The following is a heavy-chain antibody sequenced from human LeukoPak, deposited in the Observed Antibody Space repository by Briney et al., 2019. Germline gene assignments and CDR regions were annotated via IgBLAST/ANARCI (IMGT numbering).Heavy chain of an antibody. V-gene: IGHV4-59*11. CDR2: IYDTGGA. CDR3: ARGHYYGNSGDY. J-gene: IGHJ4*02. D-gene: IGHD3-22*01. Sequence: SETLSLTCTVSGDSITSHYWSWIRQPPGKGVEGIGYIYDTGGANYNPSLKSRGTISRDTSKNQFSLNVTSVTAADTAIYYCARGHYYGNSGDYWGQGTLVTVSS. CDR1: GDSITSHY.